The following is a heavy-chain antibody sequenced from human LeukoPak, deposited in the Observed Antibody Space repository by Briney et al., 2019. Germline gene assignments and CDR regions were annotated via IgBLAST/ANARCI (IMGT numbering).Heavy chain of an antibody. D-gene: IGHD6-19*01. CDR1: GGSISSSSYY. V-gene: IGHV4-39*07. J-gene: IGHJ4*02. Sequence: SETLSLTCTVSGGSISSSSYYWGWIRQPPGKGLEWIGSIYYSGSTNYNPSLKSRVTISVDTSKNQFSLKLSSVTAADTAVYYCARGHSSGWYGPFDYWGQGTLVTVSS. CDR2: IYYSGST. CDR3: ARGHSSGWYGPFDY.